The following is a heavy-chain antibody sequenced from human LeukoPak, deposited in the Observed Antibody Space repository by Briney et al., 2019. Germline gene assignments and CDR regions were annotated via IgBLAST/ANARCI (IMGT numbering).Heavy chain of an antibody. CDR3: ARPSNSGYDH. Sequence: GESLKISCKASGYTFSTDWIGWVRQMPGKGLEWMGIIYPSDSDARYSPSFQGQVTISADKSISTTYLQWSSLKASDTAMYYCARPSNSGYDHWGQGALVTVSS. CDR1: GYTFSTDW. D-gene: IGHD5-12*01. J-gene: IGHJ5*02. V-gene: IGHV5-51*01. CDR2: IYPSDSDA.